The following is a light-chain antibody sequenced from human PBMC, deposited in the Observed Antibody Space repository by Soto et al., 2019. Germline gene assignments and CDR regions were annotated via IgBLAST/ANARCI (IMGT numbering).Light chain of an antibody. CDR3: CSYAGSIYVV. Sequence: QSALTQPASVSGSPGQSITISCTGTSSDVGSYNLVSWYQQHPGKAPKLMIYEGSKRPSGVSNRFSGSKSGNTASLTISGLQAEDEADYYYCSYAGSIYVVFGGGTKLTVL. CDR1: SSDVGSYNL. J-gene: IGLJ2*01. CDR2: EGS. V-gene: IGLV2-23*01.